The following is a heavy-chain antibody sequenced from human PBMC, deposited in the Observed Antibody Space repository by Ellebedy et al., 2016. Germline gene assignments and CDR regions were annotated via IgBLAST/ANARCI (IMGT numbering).Heavy chain of an antibody. D-gene: IGHD6-6*01. V-gene: IGHV4-30-4*01. Sequence: LRLSCTVSGGSINSGGSYWSWIRQPPGKGLEWIGYIYYSGSTYYNPSLKSRVTISVDTSKNQFSLRLTSVTAADTAVYYCARGDSSSSRVYYWGQGTLVTVSS. J-gene: IGHJ4*02. CDR1: GGSINSGGSY. CDR2: IYYSGST. CDR3: ARGDSSSSRVYY.